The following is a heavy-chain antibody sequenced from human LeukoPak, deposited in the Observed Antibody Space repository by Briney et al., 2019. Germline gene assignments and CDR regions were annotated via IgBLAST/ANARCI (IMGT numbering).Heavy chain of an antibody. J-gene: IGHJ4*02. CDR1: GSTFSDYY. D-gene: IGHD1-14*01. V-gene: IGHV3-11*06. CDR3: ARDPDPPLYYFDY. Sequence: PGGSLRLSCAASGSTFSDYYMSWIRQAPGKGLEWVSYISSSSSYTNYADSVKGRFTISRDNAKNSLYLQMNSLRAEDTAVYYCARDPDPPLYYFDYWGQGTLVTVSS. CDR2: ISSSSSYT.